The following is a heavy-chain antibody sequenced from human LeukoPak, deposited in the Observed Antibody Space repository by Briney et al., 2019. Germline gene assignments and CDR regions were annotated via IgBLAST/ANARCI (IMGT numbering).Heavy chain of an antibody. D-gene: IGHD3-22*01. V-gene: IGHV4-59*01. CDR3: ARSTGVFYYYDSRGGAFDI. Sequence: SETLSLTCTVYCGSISSYYWSWIRQPPGKGLEWIGYFYYGGNTNYNPSLKSRVTISVDTSRNQFSLKLSSVTAADTAVYYCARSTGVFYYYDSRGGAFDIWGQGTMVTVSS. CDR2: FYYGGNT. J-gene: IGHJ3*02. CDR1: CGSISSYY.